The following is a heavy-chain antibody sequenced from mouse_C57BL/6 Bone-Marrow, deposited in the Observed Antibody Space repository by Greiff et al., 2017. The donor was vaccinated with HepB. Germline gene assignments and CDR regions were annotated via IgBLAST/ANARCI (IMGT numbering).Heavy chain of an antibody. Sequence: VQLQQPGTELVKPGASVKLSCKASGYTFTSYWMNWVKQSNGKSLEWIGVINPNYGTTSYNQKFKGKATLTVDQSSSTAYMQLNSLTSEDSAVYYCARSFQALITTVVAPGAMDYWGQGTSVTVSS. J-gene: IGHJ4*01. D-gene: IGHD1-1*01. CDR3: ARSFQALITTVVAPGAMDY. CDR2: INPNYGTT. V-gene: IGHV1-39*01. CDR1: GYTFTSYW.